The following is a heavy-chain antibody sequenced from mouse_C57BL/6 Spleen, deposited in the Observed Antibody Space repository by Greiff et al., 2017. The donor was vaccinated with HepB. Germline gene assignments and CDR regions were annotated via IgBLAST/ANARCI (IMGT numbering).Heavy chain of an antibody. J-gene: IGHJ1*03. D-gene: IGHD1-1*01. CDR3: ARIYYGSSPWYFDV. Sequence: VHLVESGPGLVAPSQSLSITCTVSGFSLTSYAISWVRQPPGKGLEWLGVIWTGGGTNYNSALKSRLSISKDNSKSQVFLKMNSLQTDDTARYYCARIYYGSSPWYFDVWGTGTTVTVSS. V-gene: IGHV2-9-1*01. CDR2: IWTGGGT. CDR1: GFSLTSYA.